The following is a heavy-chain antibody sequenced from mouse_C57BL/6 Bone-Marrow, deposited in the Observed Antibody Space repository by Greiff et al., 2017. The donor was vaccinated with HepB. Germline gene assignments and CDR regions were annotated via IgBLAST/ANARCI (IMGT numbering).Heavy chain of an antibody. D-gene: IGHD2-5*01. V-gene: IGHV1-81*01. CDR3: ARRSNPYFDV. CDR1: GYTFTSYG. CDR2: IYPRSGNT. Sequence: VQRVESGAELARPGASVKLSCKASGYTFTSYGISWVKQRTGQGLEWIGEIYPRSGNTYYNEKFKGKATLTADKSSSTAYMELRSLTSEDSAVYFCARRSNPYFDVWGTGTTVTVSS. J-gene: IGHJ1*03.